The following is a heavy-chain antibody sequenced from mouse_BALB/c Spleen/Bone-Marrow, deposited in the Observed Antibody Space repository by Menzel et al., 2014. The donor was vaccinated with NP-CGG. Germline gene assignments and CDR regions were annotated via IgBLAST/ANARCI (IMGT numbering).Heavy chain of an antibody. V-gene: IGHV5-6-3*01. CDR1: GFTFSSYG. CDR3: ARGLDY. J-gene: IGHJ2*01. CDR2: INTNGGNT. Sequence: EVKLVESGGGLVQPGESLKLSCAASGFTFSSYGMSWVRQTPDKRLELVATINTNGGNTYYPDSVKGRFTISRDNAKNTLYLQMSSLKSEDTAMYYCARGLDYWGQGTTLTVSS.